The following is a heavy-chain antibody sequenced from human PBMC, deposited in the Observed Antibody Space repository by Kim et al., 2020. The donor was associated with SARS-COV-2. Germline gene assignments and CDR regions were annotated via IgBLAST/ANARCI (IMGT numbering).Heavy chain of an antibody. V-gene: IGHV6-1*01. CDR1: GDSVSSNSAA. Sequence: SQTLSLTCAISGDSVSSNSAAWIWIRQSPSRGLEWLGSTYHRSRWYNDYAVSVKSRISINPETSKNHFSLQLKSVTPEDTAVYYCARDRAPAGRRPINPYNDYGVDVWGQGTTVTVSS. J-gene: IGHJ6*02. CDR2: TYHRSRWYN. CDR3: ARDRAPAGRRPINPYNDYGVDV.